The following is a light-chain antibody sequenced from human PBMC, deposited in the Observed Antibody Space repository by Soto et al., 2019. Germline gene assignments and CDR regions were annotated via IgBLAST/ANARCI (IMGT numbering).Light chain of an antibody. J-gene: IGKJ4*01. CDR1: QSISSN. CDR3: QHRINWFPT. CDR2: DAS. V-gene: IGKV3-11*01. Sequence: EIVLTQSPATLSLSPGERATLSCRASQSISSNLAWSQQKPGQAPRLLIYDASNRATGIPARFSGSGSGTDVSLTTSSLEPEDVAVYYSQHRINWFPTFGGVTKVEIK.